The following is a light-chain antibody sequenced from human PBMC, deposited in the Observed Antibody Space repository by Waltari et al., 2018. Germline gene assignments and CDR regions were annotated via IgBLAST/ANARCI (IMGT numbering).Light chain of an antibody. J-gene: IGKJ4*01. Sequence: EIVLTQSPGILSLSPGERATLSCRASPSVSSSYLAWYQQKVGQAPRLLIYGASSRATGIPDRFSGSGSVTDFTLTISRLEPEDFAVYYCQHYGSSLPHTFGGGTKVEIK. CDR2: GAS. CDR3: QHYGSSLPHT. V-gene: IGKV3-20*01. CDR1: PSVSSSY.